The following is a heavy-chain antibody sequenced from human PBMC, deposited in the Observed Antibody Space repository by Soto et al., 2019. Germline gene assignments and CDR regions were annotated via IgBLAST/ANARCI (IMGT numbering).Heavy chain of an antibody. CDR1: GGSFSGYY. Sequence: QVQIQQWGAGLLKPSETLSLTCVVYGGSFSGYYWSWIRQSPGRGLDWIGEINHSGNSNYNPSLKSRITMSVDTPKNQFSLELSSVTAADTALYYCARRKTFSPYYFDYWGQGTLVTVSS. V-gene: IGHV4-34*01. D-gene: IGHD3-16*01. CDR2: INHSGNS. CDR3: ARRKTFSPYYFDY. J-gene: IGHJ4*02.